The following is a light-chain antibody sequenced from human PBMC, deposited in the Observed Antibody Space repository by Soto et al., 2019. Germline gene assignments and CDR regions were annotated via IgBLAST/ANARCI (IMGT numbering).Light chain of an antibody. Sequence: IVLTQSPGTLSLSPGERTTLSCRASQSISRYLAWYQQNPGQGPRLLIYGASSRATGTPDRFSGSASGTDFTLTINRLGPEDVAPYYCQQYGSSPPTFGQGTKVDIK. CDR2: GAS. CDR1: QSISRY. V-gene: IGKV3-20*01. CDR3: QQYGSSPPT. J-gene: IGKJ1*01.